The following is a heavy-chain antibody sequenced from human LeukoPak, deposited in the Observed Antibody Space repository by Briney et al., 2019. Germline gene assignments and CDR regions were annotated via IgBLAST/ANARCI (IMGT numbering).Heavy chain of an antibody. CDR3: AELGITMIGGV. J-gene: IGHJ6*04. D-gene: IGHD3-10*02. CDR2: ISSSGSTI. CDR1: GFSFTNYE. Sequence: GGSLRLSCAASGFSFTNYEMNWVRQAPGKGLEWVSYISSSGSTIYYADSVKGRFTISRDNAKNSLYLQMNSLRAEDTAVYYCAELGITMIGGVWGKGTTVTISS. V-gene: IGHV3-48*03.